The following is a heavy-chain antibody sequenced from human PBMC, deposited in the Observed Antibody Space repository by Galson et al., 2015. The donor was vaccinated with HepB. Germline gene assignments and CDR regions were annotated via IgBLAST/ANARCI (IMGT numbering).Heavy chain of an antibody. CDR2: INAGNGDT. J-gene: IGHJ3*02. V-gene: IGHV1-3*01. D-gene: IGHD1-1*01. Sequence: SVKVSCKASGYTFTTYAMNWVRQAPGQRLEWMGWINAGNGDTKYSQKFQGRVTIARDTSARTTYMELSSLRSEDTAVYYCAGAFGAWNDDSAFDIWGQGTMVTVSS. CDR3: AGAFGAWNDDSAFDI. CDR1: GYTFTTYA.